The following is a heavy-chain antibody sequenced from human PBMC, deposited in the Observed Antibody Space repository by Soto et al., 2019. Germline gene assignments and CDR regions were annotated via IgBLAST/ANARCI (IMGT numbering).Heavy chain of an antibody. V-gene: IGHV4-39*01. CDR1: GGSISSSDYS. J-gene: IGHJ4*02. Sequence: PSETLSLTCSVSGGSISSSDYSWGWIRQPPGKGLEWIGNIYYSGSTYYNPSLKSRVTMSVDTSTNQFSLKLSSLTAADTAVFYCARHLTHGYGYAIFDFWGPGALVTVSS. CDR3: ARHLTHGYGYAIFDF. D-gene: IGHD5-12*01. CDR2: IYYSGST.